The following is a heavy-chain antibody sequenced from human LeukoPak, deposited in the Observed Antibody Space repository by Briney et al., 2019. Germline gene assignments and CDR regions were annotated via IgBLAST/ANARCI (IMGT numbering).Heavy chain of an antibody. CDR3: ARDTYYYDSSGYWADY. Sequence: GTLRLSCAASGFTFSSYGMSWIRQPAGKGLEWIGRIYTSGSTNYNPSLKSRVTMSVDTSKNQFSLKLSSVTAADTAVYYCARDTYYYDSSGYWADYWGQGTLVTVSS. CDR2: IYTSGST. D-gene: IGHD3-22*01. V-gene: IGHV4-4*07. J-gene: IGHJ4*02. CDR1: GFTFSSYG.